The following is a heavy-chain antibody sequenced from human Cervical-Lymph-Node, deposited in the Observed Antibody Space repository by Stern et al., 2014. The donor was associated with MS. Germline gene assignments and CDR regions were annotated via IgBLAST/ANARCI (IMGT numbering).Heavy chain of an antibody. CDR3: ARDLPSGGRPGAFVI. J-gene: IGHJ3*02. CDR2: IYSRRGT. V-gene: IGHV4-61*01. CDR1: GGTVNSGRYH. Sequence: QVHLQESGPGLVKPSETLSLTCTVSGGTVNSGRYHWTWIRQPPGQGLVWIGNIYSRRGTNYNASLKSLVTISVDTSKSQFSLRMSSVTAADTAVYYCARDLPSGGRPGAFVIWGQGTMVTVSS. D-gene: IGHD2-15*01.